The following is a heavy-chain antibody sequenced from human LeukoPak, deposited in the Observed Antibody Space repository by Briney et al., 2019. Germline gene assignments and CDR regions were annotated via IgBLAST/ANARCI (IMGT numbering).Heavy chain of an antibody. V-gene: IGHV3-11*06. CDR3: AGGGGIAAAGYFDY. D-gene: IGHD6-13*01. CDR2: ISSSSSYT. Sequence: LSLTCTVSGDSISSYSWSWIRQAPGKGLEWVSYISSSSSYTNYADSVKGRFTISRDNAKNSLYLQMNSLRAEDTAVYYCAGGGGIAAAGYFDYWGQGTLVTVSS. J-gene: IGHJ4*02. CDR1: GDSISSYS.